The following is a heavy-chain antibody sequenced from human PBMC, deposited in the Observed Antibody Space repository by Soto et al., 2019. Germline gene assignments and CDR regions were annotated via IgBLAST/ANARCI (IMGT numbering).Heavy chain of an antibody. J-gene: IGHJ4*02. CDR2: IYADGRT. Sequence: GGSLRLSCAASGFIVSTIYMSWVRQAPGKGLEWVSTIYADGRTYYADSVKGRFTMSRDDVKNTLFPQMNSLRVEDTAVYYCARDIDYCGQGTLVTVSS. CDR3: ARDIDY. V-gene: IGHV3-66*01. CDR1: GFIVSTIY.